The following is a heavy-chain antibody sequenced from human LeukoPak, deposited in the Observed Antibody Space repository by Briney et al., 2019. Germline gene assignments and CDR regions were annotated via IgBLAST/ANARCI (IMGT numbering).Heavy chain of an antibody. CDR1: GYTFTSYY. CDR3: ARDPLGYCSSTSCYLFDY. V-gene: IGHV1-46*01. D-gene: IGHD2-2*01. J-gene: IGHJ4*02. CDR2: INPSGGST. Sequence: ASVKVSRKASGYTFTSYYMHWVRQAPGQGLEWMGIINPSGGSTSYAQKFQGRVTMTRDMSTSTVYMELSSLRSEDTAVYSCARDPLGYCSSTSCYLFDYWGQGTLVTVSS.